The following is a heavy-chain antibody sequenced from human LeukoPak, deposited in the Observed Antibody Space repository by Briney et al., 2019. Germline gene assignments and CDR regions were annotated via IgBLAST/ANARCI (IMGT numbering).Heavy chain of an antibody. V-gene: IGHV1-18*01. CDR2: ISSYNGDT. D-gene: IGHD4-23*01. Sequence: ASVKVSCKASGYTFTSYGITWVRQAPGQGLEWMGWISSYNGDTRYAQKVQGRVTVTTDTSTSTAYMELRSLSLDDTAVYYCARGDYGGGFDYWGQGTLVTVSS. CDR3: ARGDYGGGFDY. CDR1: GYTFTSYG. J-gene: IGHJ4*02.